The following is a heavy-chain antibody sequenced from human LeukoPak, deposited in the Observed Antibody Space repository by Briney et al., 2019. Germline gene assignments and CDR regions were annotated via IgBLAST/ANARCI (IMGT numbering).Heavy chain of an antibody. CDR2: IKQDGSDK. CDR3: AREMARLLWFGESLNNWFDP. J-gene: IGHJ5*02. Sequence: GGSLRLSCAASGFTFSSYWMSWVRRAPGKGLEWVATIKQDGSDKYYVDSVKGRFTISRDNAKNSLYLQMNSLRAEDTAVYYCAREMARLLWFGESLNNWFDPWGQGTLVTVSS. CDR1: GFTFSSYW. D-gene: IGHD3-10*01. V-gene: IGHV3-7*03.